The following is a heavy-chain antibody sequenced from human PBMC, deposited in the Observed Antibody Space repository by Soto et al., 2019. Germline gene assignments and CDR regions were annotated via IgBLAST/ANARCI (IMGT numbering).Heavy chain of an antibody. V-gene: IGHV1-18*01. Sequence: ASLKVSCKASGYTFTSYGISWVLQAPGQGLEWMGWISAYNGNTNYAQKLQGRVTITTDTSTSTAYMELRSLRSDDTAVYYCARDLTMTQIRFLEWFGAGNYYYGMDVWGQGTTVTVSS. CDR3: ARDLTMTQIRFLEWFGAGNYYYGMDV. CDR1: GYTFTSYG. D-gene: IGHD3-3*01. CDR2: ISAYNGNT. J-gene: IGHJ6*02.